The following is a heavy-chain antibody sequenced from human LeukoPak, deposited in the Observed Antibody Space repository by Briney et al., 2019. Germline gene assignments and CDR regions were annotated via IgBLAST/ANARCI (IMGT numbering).Heavy chain of an antibody. CDR2: ISGYNGKT. CDR3: ARAGAVVANWFDT. D-gene: IGHD2-15*01. CDR1: GYTFNTDG. J-gene: IGHJ5*02. Sequence: ASVKVSCKASGYTFNTDGISWGRQAPGQRLECMGWISGYNGKTKYAQKLQDRVTMTTDTSTNTAYRELSVLTSDHPAVYYCARAGAVVANWFDTWGEGTLVTVSS. V-gene: IGHV1-18*01.